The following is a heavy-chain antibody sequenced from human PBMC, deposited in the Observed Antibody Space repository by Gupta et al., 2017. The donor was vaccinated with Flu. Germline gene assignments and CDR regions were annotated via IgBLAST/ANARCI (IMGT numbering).Heavy chain of an antibody. V-gene: IGHV4-31*03. D-gene: IGHD1-7*01. CDR1: GGSVNVFSYF. CDR2: VHSSGNT. J-gene: IGHJ4*02. Sequence: QLRESGPRLLKPSQTLSLTCSVSGGSVNVFSYFWSWIRQHPEKGLEWIGYVHSSGNTYYNPSLRSRLMMSIDTYKNEFSLEVTSVTAADTAIYYCARRGTYYFDFWGQGALVTVSS. CDR3: ARRGTYYFDF.